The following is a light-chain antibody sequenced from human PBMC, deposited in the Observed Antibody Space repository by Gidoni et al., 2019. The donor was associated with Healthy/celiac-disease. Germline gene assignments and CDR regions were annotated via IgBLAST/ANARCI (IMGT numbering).Light chain of an antibody. Sequence: QSALTQPAYVSAAPGQSITISCTGTSSDVGGYNYVSWYQQHPCKAPKLMLYEVSNRPSGVSNRFSGSTSGNTSSLTISGLQAEVAAVYYCRSSTSSCTRVFGGGPTLTVL. J-gene: IGLJ3*02. CDR2: EVS. CDR1: SSDVGGYNY. CDR3: RSSTSSCTRV. V-gene: IGLV2-14*01.